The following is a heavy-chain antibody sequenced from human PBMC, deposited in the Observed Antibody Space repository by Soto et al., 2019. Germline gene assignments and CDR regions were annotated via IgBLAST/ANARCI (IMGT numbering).Heavy chain of an antibody. CDR3: ARGRITMVRGLDY. V-gene: IGHV4-30-2*01. CDR2: IYHSGST. D-gene: IGHD3-10*01. CDR1: GGSIISGGYS. Sequence: PSETLSLTCAVSGGSIISGGYSFICIRQPPGKGLEWIGYIYHSGSTYYNPSLKSRVTISVDRSKNQFSLKLSSVTAADTAVYYCARGRITMVRGLDYWGQGTLVTVSS. J-gene: IGHJ4*02.